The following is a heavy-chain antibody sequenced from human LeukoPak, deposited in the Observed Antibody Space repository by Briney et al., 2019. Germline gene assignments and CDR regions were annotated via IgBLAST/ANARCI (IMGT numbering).Heavy chain of an antibody. CDR1: GFTFSSYG. V-gene: IGHV3-30*02. Sequence: GGSLRLSCAASGFTFSSYGMHWVRQAPGKGLEWVAFIRYDGSNKYYADSVKGRFTISRDNSKNTLYLQMNSLRAEDTAVYYCAKAEPLDYYDSSGYDAFGIWGQGTMVTVSS. D-gene: IGHD3-22*01. CDR2: IRYDGSNK. J-gene: IGHJ3*02. CDR3: AKAEPLDYYDSSGYDAFGI.